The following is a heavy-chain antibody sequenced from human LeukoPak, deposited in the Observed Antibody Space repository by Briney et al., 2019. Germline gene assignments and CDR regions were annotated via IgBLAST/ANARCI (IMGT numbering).Heavy chain of an antibody. CDR2: ISSNGGST. CDR1: GFTFSSYA. D-gene: IGHD6-13*01. J-gene: IGHJ4*02. V-gene: IGHV3-64*01. Sequence: GGSLRLSCAASGFTFSSYAMHWVRQAPGKGLEYVSAISSNGGSTYYANSVKGRFTISRDNSKNTLYLQMGSLRAEDMAVYYCARSYSSSWHYFDYWGQGTLVTVSS. CDR3: ARSYSSSWHYFDY.